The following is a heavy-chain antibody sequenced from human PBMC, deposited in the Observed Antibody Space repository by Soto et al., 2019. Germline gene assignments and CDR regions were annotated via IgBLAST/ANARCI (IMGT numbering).Heavy chain of an antibody. CDR3: AREKSRRIAAAGVYYYYGMDV. CDR2: ISYDGSNK. Sequence: GGSLRLSCAASGFTFSSYAMHWVRQAPGKGLEWVAVISYDGSNKYYADSVKGRFTISRDNSKNTLYLQMNSLRAEDTAVYYCAREKSRRIAAAGVYYYYGMDVWGQGTTVTVSS. J-gene: IGHJ6*02. CDR1: GFTFSSYA. V-gene: IGHV3-30-3*01. D-gene: IGHD6-13*01.